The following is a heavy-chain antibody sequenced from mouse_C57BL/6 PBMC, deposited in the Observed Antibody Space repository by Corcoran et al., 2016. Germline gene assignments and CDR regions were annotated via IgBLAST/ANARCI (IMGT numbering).Heavy chain of an antibody. D-gene: IGHD4-1*01. CDR2: INPNNGGT. Sequence: EVQLQQSGPELVKPGASVKISCKASGYTFTDYYMNWVKQSHGKSLEWIGDINPNNGGTSYNQKFKGKATLTVDKSSSTDYMELRSLTSEDSAVYYCASGTGRWYFDVWGTGTTVTVSS. J-gene: IGHJ1*03. CDR3: ASGTGRWYFDV. V-gene: IGHV1-26*01. CDR1: GYTFTDYY.